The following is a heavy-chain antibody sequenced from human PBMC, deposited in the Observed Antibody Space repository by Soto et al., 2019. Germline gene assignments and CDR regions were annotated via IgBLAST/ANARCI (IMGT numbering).Heavy chain of an antibody. J-gene: IGHJ5*02. V-gene: IGHV3-30*18. CDR2: ISYDGSNK. CDR1: GFTFSSYG. Sequence: GGSLRLSCAASGFTFSSYGMHWVRQAPGKGLEWVAVISYDGSNKYYADSVKGRFTISRDNSKNTLYLQMNSLRAEDTAVYYCAKAPGGFWFDPWGQGTLVTVSS. D-gene: IGHD3-16*01. CDR3: AKAPGGFWFDP.